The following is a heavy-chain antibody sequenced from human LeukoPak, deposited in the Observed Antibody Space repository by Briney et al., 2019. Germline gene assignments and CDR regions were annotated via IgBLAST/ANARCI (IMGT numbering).Heavy chain of an antibody. Sequence: SETLSLTGAVYGGSCSGYYWSWLRQPPGKGLKGFGEINHGGSTNDNPSLKSRATILVDTSKNQFSLKLSSVTAAATAVYYCARGSIVGAYFEFWGQGTLVTVSS. V-gene: IGHV4-34*04. CDR3: ARGSIVGAYFEF. D-gene: IGHD1-26*01. CDR2: INHGGST. CDR1: GGSCSGYY. J-gene: IGHJ4*02.